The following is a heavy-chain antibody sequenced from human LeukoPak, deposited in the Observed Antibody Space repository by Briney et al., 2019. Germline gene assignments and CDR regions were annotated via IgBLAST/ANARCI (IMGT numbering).Heavy chain of an antibody. CDR1: GYSFTSYW. CDR2: IYPGDSDT. CDR3: ARHTYDFWSGYYYHYMDV. J-gene: IGHJ6*03. D-gene: IGHD3-3*01. V-gene: IGHV5-51*01. Sequence: GESLKISCKGSGYSFTSYWIGWVRQMPGKGLEWMGIIYPGDSDTRYSPSFQGQVTISADKSISTAYLQWSSLKASDTAMYYCARHTYDFWSGYYYHYMDVWGKGTTVTVSS.